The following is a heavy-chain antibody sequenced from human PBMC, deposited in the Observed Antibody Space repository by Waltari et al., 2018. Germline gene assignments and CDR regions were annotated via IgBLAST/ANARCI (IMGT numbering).Heavy chain of an antibody. Sequence: EVQLLESGGGLVQPGGSLRLSCAASGFTFSSYAMSWVRQAPGKGLEWVSVIYSGGSTYYADSVKGRFTISRDNSKNTLYLQMNSLRAEDTAVYYCAKDLSTLYYFDYWGQGTLVTVSS. CDR1: GFTFSSYA. J-gene: IGHJ4*02. D-gene: IGHD1-1*01. V-gene: IGHV3-23*03. CDR2: IYSGGST. CDR3: AKDLSTLYYFDY.